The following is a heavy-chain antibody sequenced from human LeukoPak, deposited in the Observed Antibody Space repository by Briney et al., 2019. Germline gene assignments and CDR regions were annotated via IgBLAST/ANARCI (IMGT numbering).Heavy chain of an antibody. J-gene: IGHJ4*02. CDR1: GGSISSSSYY. V-gene: IGHV4-39*07. CDR2: LYYGGST. CDR3: ARGGEFSEDKYFDY. D-gene: IGHD3-16*01. Sequence: PSETLSLTCTVSGGSISSSSYYWAWIRQPPGKGLEWIGSLYYGGSTYYSPSLKSRATISVDTSKNQFSLKLSSVTAADTAVYYCARGGEFSEDKYFDYWGQGTLVTVSS.